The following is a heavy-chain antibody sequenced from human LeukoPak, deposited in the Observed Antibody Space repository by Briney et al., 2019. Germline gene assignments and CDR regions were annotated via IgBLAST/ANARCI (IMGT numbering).Heavy chain of an antibody. CDR1: GFTFYDYA. D-gene: IGHD3-22*01. CDR3: AKSGGSPGSSGYYEYFDY. Sequence: RLSCAASGFTFYDYAMHWVRQAPGKGLEWVSSIRSASGSIDYADSVKGRFTISRDNAKNSLYLQMNSLRAEDMALYYCAKSGGSPGSSGYYEYFDYWGQRTL. J-gene: IGHJ4*02. V-gene: IGHV3-9*03. CDR2: IRSASGSI.